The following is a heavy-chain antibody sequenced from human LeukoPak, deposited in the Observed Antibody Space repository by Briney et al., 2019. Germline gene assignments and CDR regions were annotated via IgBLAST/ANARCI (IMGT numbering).Heavy chain of an antibody. CDR2: IYPGDSDT. J-gene: IGHJ5*02. CDR3: ARLGKAAAGLGWFDP. Sequence: GESLRISCKGSGYSFTSYWIGWVRQMPGKGLEWMGIIYPGDSDTRYSPSFQGQVTISADKSISTAYLQWSSLKASDTAMYYCARLGKAAAGLGWFDPWGQGTLVTVSS. D-gene: IGHD6-13*01. CDR1: GYSFTSYW. V-gene: IGHV5-51*01.